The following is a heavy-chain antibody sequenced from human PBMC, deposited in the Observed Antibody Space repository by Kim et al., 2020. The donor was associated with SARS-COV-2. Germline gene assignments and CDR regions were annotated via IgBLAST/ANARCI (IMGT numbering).Heavy chain of an antibody. CDR3: AKDGVLLWFGEASKFVI. CDR2: ITGSAGST. CDR1: GFTFSRHA. V-gene: IGHV3-23*01. D-gene: IGHD3-10*01. Sequence: GGSLRLSCAASGFTFSRHAMSWVRQAPGKGLEWVSVITGSAGSTYYADSVKGRFTVSRDNSKNTLYLQMKSLRAEDTAVYYCAKDGVLLWFGEASKFVICGEGEMVTVSS. J-gene: IGHJ3*02.